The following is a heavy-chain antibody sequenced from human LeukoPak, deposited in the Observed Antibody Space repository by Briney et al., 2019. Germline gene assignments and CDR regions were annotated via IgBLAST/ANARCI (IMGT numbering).Heavy chain of an antibody. CDR3: ARYRADAGSYDALDI. Sequence: GGSLRLSCAASGFTFSNYEMNWVRQAPGKGLEWVSYITSGGTLVFYADSVKGRFTISRDNAKNSVYLQMNSLRVEDTAVYYCARYRADAGSYDALDIWGQGTMVTVSA. J-gene: IGHJ3*02. D-gene: IGHD3-10*01. CDR2: ITSGGTLV. V-gene: IGHV3-48*03. CDR1: GFTFSNYE.